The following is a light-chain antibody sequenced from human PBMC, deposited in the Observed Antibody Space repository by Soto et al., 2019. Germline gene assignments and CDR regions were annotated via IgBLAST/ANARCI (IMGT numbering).Light chain of an antibody. CDR1: QSISRNY. CDR3: QHYGSSWT. CDR2: GAS. J-gene: IGKJ1*01. V-gene: IGKV3-20*01. Sequence: ENGLTQSPGTLSLSPGERATLSCRARQSISRNYLAWYQQRPGLAPRLLIFGASSRATGIPDRFSGSGSGTDFILTISRLEPEDFAVYYCQHYGSSWTFGQGTKVDI.